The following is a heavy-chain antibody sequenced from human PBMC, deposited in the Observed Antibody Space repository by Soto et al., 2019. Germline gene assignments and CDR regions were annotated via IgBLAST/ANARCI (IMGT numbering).Heavy chain of an antibody. CDR2: ISYSGSA. V-gene: IGHV4-30-4*01. Sequence: PSETLSLTCTVSGGSISSGNYYWSWIRQPPGKGLEWIGFISYSGSAYYNPSLKSRVTISVDTSKNQFSLKLSSVTAADTAVYYCARDKGRGYSGYDYWYYGMDVWGQGTTVTVSS. J-gene: IGHJ6*02. CDR3: ARDKGRGYSGYDYWYYGMDV. CDR1: GGSISSGNYY. D-gene: IGHD5-12*01.